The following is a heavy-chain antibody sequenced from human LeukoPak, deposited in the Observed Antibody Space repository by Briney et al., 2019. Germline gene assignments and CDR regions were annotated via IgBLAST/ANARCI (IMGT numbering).Heavy chain of an antibody. CDR2: ISYEGGNK. Sequence: LSGGSLSLSCAASGFTFSSYAMHWLRQAPGKGLEWVAVISYEGGNKYYADSVKGRFTISRDNSKNTLYLQMNSLRAEDTAGYYYARDLSSDDPWGQGNLVSVSS. V-gene: IGHV3-30*01. CDR3: ARDLSSDDP. CDR1: GFTFSSYA. D-gene: IGHD3-22*01. J-gene: IGHJ5*02.